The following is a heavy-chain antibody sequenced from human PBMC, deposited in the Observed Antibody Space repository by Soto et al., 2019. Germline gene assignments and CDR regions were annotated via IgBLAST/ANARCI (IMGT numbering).Heavy chain of an antibody. CDR2: TRNKANSYTT. CDR3: ARELMTTVTYFDY. Sequence: PGGYLRLSCAASGFTFSDHYMDWVRQAPGKGLEWVGRTRNKANSYTTECAASVKGRFTISRDDSKNSLYLQMNSLKVEDTAVYYCARELMTTVTYFDYWGQGTLVTVSS. J-gene: IGHJ4*02. V-gene: IGHV3-72*01. D-gene: IGHD4-17*01. CDR1: GFTFSDHY.